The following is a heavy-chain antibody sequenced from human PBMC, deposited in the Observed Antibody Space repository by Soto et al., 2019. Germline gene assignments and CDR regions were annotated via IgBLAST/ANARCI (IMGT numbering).Heavy chain of an antibody. D-gene: IGHD2-8*01. CDR1: GGSVSSGNYY. J-gene: IGHJ4*02. V-gene: IGHV4-61*01. Sequence: PSETLSLTCTVSGGSVSSGNYYWSWIRQPPGKGLEWIGYFYYTGSINYNPSLKSRVTIFIDASKNQFSLTLYSVTAADTAIYYCARRMVYSYGTNYSPFEYWGQGTLVTVSS. CDR3: ARRMVYSYGTNYSPFEY. CDR2: FYYTGSI.